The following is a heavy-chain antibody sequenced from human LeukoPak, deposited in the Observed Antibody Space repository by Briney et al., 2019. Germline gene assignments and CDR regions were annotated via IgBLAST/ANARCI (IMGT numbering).Heavy chain of an antibody. J-gene: IGHJ3*02. D-gene: IGHD3-10*01. Sequence: SETLSLTCIVSGDSISSYYWSWIRQPAGKGLEWVGRISGSGSTNYNPSLKSRVTMSADTSKNQFSLKLNSVTAADTAVYYCAKSNGYGLVDIWGQGTMVTVSS. CDR3: AKSNGYGLVDI. CDR1: GDSISSYY. V-gene: IGHV4-4*07. CDR2: ISGSGST.